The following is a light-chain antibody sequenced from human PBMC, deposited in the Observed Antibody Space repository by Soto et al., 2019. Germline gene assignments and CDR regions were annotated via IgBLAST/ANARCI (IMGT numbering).Light chain of an antibody. CDR2: DAS. Sequence: EIVMTQSPATLSMSPGERATLSCRASQSVSTNLAWHQQKPGQAPRLLIFDASARATGIPDRFSGSGSGTKFTLTISSLQSEDYAVYYCQQYSKWPWTFGQGTKVEI. CDR3: QQYSKWPWT. J-gene: IGKJ1*01. V-gene: IGKV3-15*01. CDR1: QSVSTN.